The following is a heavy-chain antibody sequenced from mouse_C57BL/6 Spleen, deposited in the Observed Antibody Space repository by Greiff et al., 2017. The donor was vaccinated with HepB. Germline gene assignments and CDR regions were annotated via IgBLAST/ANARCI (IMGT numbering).Heavy chain of an antibody. CDR3: ARYGYYVGFPYAMDY. V-gene: IGHV1-22*01. Sequence: EVQLQQSGPELVKPGASVKMSCKASGYTFTDYNMHWVKQSHGKSLEWIGYINPNNGGTSYNQKFKGKATLTVNKSSSTAYMELRSLTSEDSAVYYCARYGYYVGFPYAMDYWGQGTSVTVSS. CDR2: INPNNGGT. D-gene: IGHD2-3*01. J-gene: IGHJ4*01. CDR1: GYTFTDYN.